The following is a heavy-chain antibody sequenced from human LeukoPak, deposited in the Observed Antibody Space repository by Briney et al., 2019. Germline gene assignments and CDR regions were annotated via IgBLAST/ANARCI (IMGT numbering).Heavy chain of an antibody. Sequence: HSGGSLRLSCAASGFNFNSYGMHWVRQAPGRGLEWVAVMWYDGSKIYYAESVKGRFTISRDNSKNTLYLQMNSLRAEDTAVYSCARGLNVLDWGQGTLVTVSS. J-gene: IGHJ4*02. CDR1: GFNFNSYG. CDR3: ARGLNVLD. V-gene: IGHV3-33*01. D-gene: IGHD3-16*01. CDR2: MWYDGSKI.